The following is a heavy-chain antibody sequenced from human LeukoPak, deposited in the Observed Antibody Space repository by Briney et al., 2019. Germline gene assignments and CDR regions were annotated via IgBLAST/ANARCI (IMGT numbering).Heavy chain of an antibody. CDR2: ISAYNGNT. J-gene: IGHJ3*02. Sequence: GASVKVSCKASGYTFTSYGISWVRQAPGQGLEWMGWISAYNGNTNYAQKLQGRVTMTTDTSTSTAYMELRSLRSDDTAVYYCARDPHVVVVVAATAPDTLDIWGQGTMVTVSS. V-gene: IGHV1-18*01. D-gene: IGHD2-15*01. CDR1: GYTFTSYG. CDR3: ARDPHVVVVVAATAPDTLDI.